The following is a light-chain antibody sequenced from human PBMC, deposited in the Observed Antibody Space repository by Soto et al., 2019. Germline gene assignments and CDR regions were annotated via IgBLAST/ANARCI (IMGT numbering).Light chain of an antibody. CDR3: SSYTSSSILGYV. CDR1: SSDVGGYNY. J-gene: IGLJ1*01. V-gene: IGLV2-14*01. CDR2: DVS. Sequence: QSVLTQPASVSGSPGQSITISCTGTSSDVGGYNYVSWYQQHPGKAPKLMIYDVSNRPSGVSNRFSGSKSGNTASLTIYGLQAEDEADYYCSSYTSSSILGYVFGTGTKVTVL.